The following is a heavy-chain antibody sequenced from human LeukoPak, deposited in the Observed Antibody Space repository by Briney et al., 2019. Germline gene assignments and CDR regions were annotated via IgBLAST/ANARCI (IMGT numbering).Heavy chain of an antibody. V-gene: IGHV1-46*01. CDR1: GYTFTSYY. Sequence: ASVRVSCKASGYTFTSYYMHWVRQAPGQGLEWMGIINPSGGSTSYAQKFQGRVTMTRDTSTSTVYMELSSLRSEDTAVYYCARSQQWLYYFDYWGQGTLVTVSS. CDR3: ARSQQWLYYFDY. J-gene: IGHJ4*02. CDR2: INPSGGST. D-gene: IGHD6-19*01.